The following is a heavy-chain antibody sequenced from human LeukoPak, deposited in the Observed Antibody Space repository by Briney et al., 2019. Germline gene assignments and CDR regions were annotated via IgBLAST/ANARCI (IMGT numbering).Heavy chain of an antibody. V-gene: IGHV3-7*01. CDR1: GFTFSTYW. J-gene: IGHJ6*03. D-gene: IGHD3-10*01. CDR3: ARVGEKVVLWFGEGPTSMDV. CDR2: INQDGSEK. Sequence: PGGSLRLSCAASGFTFSTYWMSWVRQAPGKGLEWVANINQDGSEKYYVDSVKGRFTISRDNARNSLYLEMNSLRAEDTAVYYCARVGEKVVLWFGEGPTSMDVWGKGTTVTVSS.